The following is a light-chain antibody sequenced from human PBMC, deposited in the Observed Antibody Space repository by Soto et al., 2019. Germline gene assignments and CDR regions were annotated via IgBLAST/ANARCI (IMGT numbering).Light chain of an antibody. CDR2: EVS. CDR3: SSYAGSKTL. Sequence: QSALTQPPSASGSPGQSVTISCTGTSSDVGGYNYVSWYQQHPGKAPKLMIYEVSKRPSGVPDRFSGSKSGNTASLTVSGLPAEDEADYYCSSYAGSKTLFGGGTKLPS. CDR1: SSDVGGYNY. J-gene: IGLJ2*01. V-gene: IGLV2-8*01.